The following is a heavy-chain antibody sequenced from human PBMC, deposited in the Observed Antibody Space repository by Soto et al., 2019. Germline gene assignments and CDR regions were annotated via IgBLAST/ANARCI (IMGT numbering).Heavy chain of an antibody. Sequence: QVQLVQSGAEVKKPGSSVKVSCKASGGTFSSYAISWVRQAPGQGLEWMGGIIPIFGTANYAQKFQGRVTLAADESTSTAYMELSSLRSEDTSVYYCARGGVVAAAALYYFDYWGQGTLVTVSS. J-gene: IGHJ4*02. CDR1: GGTFSSYA. CDR3: ARGGVVAAAALYYFDY. V-gene: IGHV1-69*12. CDR2: IIPIFGTA. D-gene: IGHD6-13*01.